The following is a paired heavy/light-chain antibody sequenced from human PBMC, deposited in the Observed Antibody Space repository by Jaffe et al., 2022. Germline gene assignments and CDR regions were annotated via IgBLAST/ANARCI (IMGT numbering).Light chain of an antibody. CDR1: SSDLGSHNL. CDR3: CSYERITTYWV. J-gene: IGLJ3*02. CDR2: EDI. Sequence: QSALTQPASVSGSPGQSITISCTGTSSDLGSHNLVSWYQQYPGKVPKLIIFEDIERPSGVSNRFSGSRSGNTASLTISGLQSEDEAQYYCCSYERITTYWVFGGGTKLTV. V-gene: IGLV2-23*01.
Heavy chain of an antibody. J-gene: IGHJ4*02. Sequence: QVHLQESGPGLVKPSETLSLTCTVSSGSIHHYYWSWIRQPPGKGLEWIGYIFYSGVTNYNTSLKSRVTISVDTSKNQFSLKLSSVTAADTAIYYCARASGSNWYSSFDYWGQGTLVAVSS. D-gene: IGHD3-10*01. CDR2: IFYSGVT. CDR3: ARASGSNWYSSFDY. V-gene: IGHV4-59*01. CDR1: SGSIHHYY.